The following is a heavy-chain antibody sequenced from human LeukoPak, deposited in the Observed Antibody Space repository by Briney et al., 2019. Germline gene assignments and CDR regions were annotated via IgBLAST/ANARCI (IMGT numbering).Heavy chain of an antibody. CDR2: ISSSSSYI. J-gene: IGHJ4*02. CDR3: ARDGIDSPHTARPVDY. D-gene: IGHD1-14*01. CDR1: AFTFSSYS. Sequence: SLRLPSAASAFTFSSYSMNWVRQAPPKGREWVSSISSSSSYIYYAASVKGRFTISRDNAKNPLYLQMNCLTAEDTAVYYCARDGIDSPHTARPVDYWGQGTLVTVSS. V-gene: IGHV3-21*01.